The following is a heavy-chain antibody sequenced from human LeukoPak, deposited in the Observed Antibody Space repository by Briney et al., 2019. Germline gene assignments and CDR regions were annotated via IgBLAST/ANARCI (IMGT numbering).Heavy chain of an antibody. CDR2: IIPIFGTA. J-gene: IGHJ4*02. D-gene: IGHD2-21*02. CDR3: ASVLYCGADCYSGRYFFDY. V-gene: IGHV1-69*05. Sequence: SVKVSCKASGGTFTSYAISWVRQAPGQGLEWMGGIIPIFGTANYAQKFQGRVTMTRDTSTSTVYMELSSLRSEDTAVYYCASVLYCGADCYSGRYFFDYWGQGTLVTVSS. CDR1: GGTFTSYA.